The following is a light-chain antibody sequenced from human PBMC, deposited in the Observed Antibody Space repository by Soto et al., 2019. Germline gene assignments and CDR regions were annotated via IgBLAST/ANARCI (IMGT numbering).Light chain of an antibody. J-gene: IGLJ2*01. V-gene: IGLV2-23*02. Sequence: QSALTQPASVSGSAGESITIYCAGTSTDVGRFNLVSWYRQYPGKAPRVLICEVTKRPSGVSDRFSGSKSGNTAYLTISGLQAEDEADYYCCSYAGSSVMVFCGGSKLTVL. CDR2: EVT. CDR1: STDVGRFNL. CDR3: CSYAGSSVMV.